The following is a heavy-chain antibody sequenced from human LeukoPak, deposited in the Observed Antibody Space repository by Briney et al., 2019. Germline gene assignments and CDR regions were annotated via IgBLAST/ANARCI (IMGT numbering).Heavy chain of an antibody. CDR1: GFTFSSYG. CDR2: IWNDGSNK. CDR3: ARGDHTMARDQYYYMDV. Sequence: RRSLRLSCAASGFTFSSYGMHWVRQAPGKGLVWVAVIWNDGSNKYYADSVKGRFTISRDNSKNTLYLQMNSLRAEDTAVYYCARGDHTMARDQYYYMDVWGKGTTVTVSS. D-gene: IGHD2-2*01. V-gene: IGHV3-33*01. J-gene: IGHJ6*03.